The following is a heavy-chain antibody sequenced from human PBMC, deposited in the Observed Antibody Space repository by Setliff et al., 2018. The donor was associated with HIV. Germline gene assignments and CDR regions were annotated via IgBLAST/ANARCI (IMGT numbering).Heavy chain of an antibody. CDR3: ARHGGYYDSSGYANY. V-gene: IGHV5-10-1*01. J-gene: IGHJ4*02. D-gene: IGHD3-22*01. CDR1: GYSFTSYW. CDR2: IDPSDSYT. Sequence: PGESLKISCKGSGYSFTSYWISWVRQMPGKGLEWMGRIDPSDSYTNYSPSFQGHVTISADKSISTAYLQWSILKASDSAMYYCARHGGYYDSSGYANYWGQGTLVTVSS.